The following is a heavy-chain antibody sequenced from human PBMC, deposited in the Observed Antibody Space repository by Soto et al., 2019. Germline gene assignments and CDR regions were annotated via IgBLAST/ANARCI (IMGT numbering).Heavy chain of an antibody. V-gene: IGHV3-30*18. Sequence: GGSLRLTCAASGFTFSSYGMHWVRQAPGKGLEWAAVISYDVINKYYADSLKGRFTISRDNSKNSLYLQMNSLRAEDTSVYYCAKDYSPYCSGGSCYSGYWGQGTLVTVSS. D-gene: IGHD2-15*01. CDR3: AKDYSPYCSGGSCYSGY. CDR1: GFTFSSYG. CDR2: ISYDVINK. J-gene: IGHJ4*02.